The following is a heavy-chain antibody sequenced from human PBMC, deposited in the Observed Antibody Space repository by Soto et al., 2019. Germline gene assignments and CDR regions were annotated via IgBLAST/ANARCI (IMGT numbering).Heavy chain of an antibody. CDR3: ARDPHCSGGRCYPSFDY. V-gene: IGHV3-48*02. D-gene: IGHD2-15*01. J-gene: IGHJ4*02. CDR2: ISSSSSTI. CDR1: GFTFSSYS. Sequence: GGSLRLSCAASGFTFSSYSMNWVRQAPGEGLEWVSYISSSSSTIYYADSVKGRFTISRDNAKNSLYLQMNSLRDEDTAVYYCARDPHCSGGRCYPSFDYWGQGTLLTVSS.